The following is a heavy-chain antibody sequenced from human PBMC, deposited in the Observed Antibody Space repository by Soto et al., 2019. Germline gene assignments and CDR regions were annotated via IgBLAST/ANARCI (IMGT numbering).Heavy chain of an antibody. CDR2: IYYSGST. V-gene: IGHV4-59*01. Sequence: QVQLKESGPGLLKPSETLSLTCTVSGGSISSYYWSWIRQPPGKGLEWIGYIYYSGSTNNNPSLKRRVTISVDTSKNQFSLKLSSVTAADTDVYYCARRYGGNFDYWGQGTLVTVSS. CDR3: ARRYGGNFDY. CDR1: GGSISSYY. J-gene: IGHJ4*02. D-gene: IGHD3-16*01.